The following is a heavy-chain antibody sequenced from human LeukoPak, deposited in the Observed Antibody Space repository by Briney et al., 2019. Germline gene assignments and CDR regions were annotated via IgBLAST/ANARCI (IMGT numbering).Heavy chain of an antibody. CDR1: GYPFTGYY. V-gene: IGHV1-2*02. J-gene: IGHJ4*02. CDR2: INPNSGFT. Sequence: ASVKVSCKASGYPFTGYYLHWVRQAPGQGLEWMGWINPNSGFTNYAQKFQGRVTMTRDTSTSTVYMELSSLRSEDTAVYYCARDSGMVRGTVDYWGQGTLVTVSS. CDR3: ARDSGMVRGTVDY. D-gene: IGHD3-10*01.